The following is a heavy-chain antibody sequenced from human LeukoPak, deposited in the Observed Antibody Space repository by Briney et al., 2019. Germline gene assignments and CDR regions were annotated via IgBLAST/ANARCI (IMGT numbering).Heavy chain of an antibody. V-gene: IGHV3-30*18. CDR3: AKAQWLLMPFNWFDP. CDR1: GFTFSSYG. D-gene: IGHD3-22*01. J-gene: IGHJ5*02. CDR2: ISYDGSNK. Sequence: GGSLRLSCAASGFTFSSYGMHWVRQAPGKGLEWVAVISYDGSNKYYADSVKGRFTISRDNSKNTLYLQTNSLRAEDTAVYYCAKAQWLLMPFNWFDPRGQGTLVTVSS.